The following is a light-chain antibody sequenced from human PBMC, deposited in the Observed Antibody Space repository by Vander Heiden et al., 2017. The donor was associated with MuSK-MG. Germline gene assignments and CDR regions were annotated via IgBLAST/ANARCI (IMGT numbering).Light chain of an antibody. J-gene: IGKJ2*01. Sequence: DIQMTQSPSSLSASVGDRVTITCRASQSISSYLNWYQQKPGKAPKLLIYAASSLQSGVPSRFSGSGSGTDFTLTISSLQPEDFATYYWQQSYRTPPTFGQGTKLDIK. CDR3: QQSYRTPPT. CDR2: AAS. CDR1: QSISSY. V-gene: IGKV1-39*01.